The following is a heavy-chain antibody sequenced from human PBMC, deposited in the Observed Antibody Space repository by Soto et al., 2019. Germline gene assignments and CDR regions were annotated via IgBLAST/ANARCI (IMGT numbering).Heavy chain of an antibody. D-gene: IGHD3-10*01. CDR1: GGTFSSYT. Sequence: QVQLVQSGAEVKKPGSSVKVSCKASGGTFSSYTISWVRQAPGQGLEWMGRIIPILGIANYAQKFQGRVTNTVDKPPSTAYMALSSLRSEYTAVYYCACSMVRGVIYYYYYHMDVWGKGTTVTVSS. J-gene: IGHJ6*03. V-gene: IGHV1-69*02. CDR3: ACSMVRGVIYYYYYHMDV. CDR2: IIPILGIA.